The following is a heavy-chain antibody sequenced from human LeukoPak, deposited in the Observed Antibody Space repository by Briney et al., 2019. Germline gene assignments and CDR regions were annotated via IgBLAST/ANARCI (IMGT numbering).Heavy chain of an antibody. CDR3: ARGPTVTSFPGLDY. V-gene: IGHV4-34*01. CDR2: INHSGST. D-gene: IGHD4-17*01. J-gene: IGHJ4*02. Sequence: SETLSLTCAVYGGSFSGYYWRRLRQPPGKGLEWIGEINHSGSTNYNPSIKSRVTISVVTFKNQFSLKLGSVIAADTAVYYCARGPTVTSFPGLDYWGQGTLVTVSS. CDR1: GGSFSGYY.